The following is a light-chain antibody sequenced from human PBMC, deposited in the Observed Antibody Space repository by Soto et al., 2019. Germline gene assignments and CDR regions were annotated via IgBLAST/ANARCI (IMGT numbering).Light chain of an antibody. CDR3: SSYTTSYFYV. V-gene: IGLV2-14*01. CDR2: EVT. Sequence: QSALTQPASVSGSPGQSITISCTGTSSDVGAYNYVSWYQHHPGKVPKLLIYEVTNRPSGVSDRFSGSKSAFTASLTISGLQTEDEADYYCSSYTTSYFYVFGPGTKLTVL. J-gene: IGLJ1*01. CDR1: SSDVGAYNY.